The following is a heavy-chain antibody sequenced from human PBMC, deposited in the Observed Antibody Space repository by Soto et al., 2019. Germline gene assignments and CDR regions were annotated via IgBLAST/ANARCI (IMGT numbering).Heavy chain of an antibody. CDR3: ARDSSSWYRDAFDI. V-gene: IGHV1-18*01. J-gene: IGHJ3*02. Sequence: ASVKVSCKASGYTFTSYGISWVRQAPGQGLEWMGRISAYNGKTNYAQKLQGRVTMTTDTSTSTAYMELRSLRSDDTAVYYCARDSSSWYRDAFDIWGQGTMVTVSS. CDR2: ISAYNGKT. D-gene: IGHD6-13*01. CDR1: GYTFTSYG.